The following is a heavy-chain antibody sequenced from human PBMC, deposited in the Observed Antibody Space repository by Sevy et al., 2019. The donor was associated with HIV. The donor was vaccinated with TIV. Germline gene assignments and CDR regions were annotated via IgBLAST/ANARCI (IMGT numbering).Heavy chain of an antibody. Sequence: ASVKVSCKVSGYTLTELSMHWVRQAPGKGLEWMGGFDPEDGETIYAQKFQGRVTMTEDTSTDTAYMELSSLRSEDTAVYYCATDPHRYDYGDYRGRSDAFDIWGQWTMVTVSS. CDR1: GYTLTELS. D-gene: IGHD4-17*01. CDR2: FDPEDGET. J-gene: IGHJ3*02. CDR3: ATDPHRYDYGDYRGRSDAFDI. V-gene: IGHV1-24*01.